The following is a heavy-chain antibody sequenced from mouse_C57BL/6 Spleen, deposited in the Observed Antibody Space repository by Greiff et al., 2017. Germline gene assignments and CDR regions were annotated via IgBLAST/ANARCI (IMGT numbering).Heavy chain of an antibody. CDR3: AKCMVTTKSLYYYAMDY. CDR1: GFTFSDYG. D-gene: IGHD2-2*01. CDR2: ISSGSSTI. Sequence: EVQGVEPGGGLVKPGGSLKLPCALPGFTFSDYGMHWVRQAPEKGLEWVAYISSGSSTIYYADTAKGRFTISRDNARNTLFLQMTSLMSEDTAMYYCAKCMVTTKSLYYYAMDYWGQGTSVTVSS. J-gene: IGHJ4*01. V-gene: IGHV5-17*01.